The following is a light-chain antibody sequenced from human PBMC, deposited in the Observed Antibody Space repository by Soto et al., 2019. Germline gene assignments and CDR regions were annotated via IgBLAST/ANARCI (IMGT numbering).Light chain of an antibody. J-gene: IGLJ2*01. CDR3: QSCDSSRRGV. CDR1: NSNIGAGYD. V-gene: IGLV1-40*01. CDR2: GNN. Sequence: SVLTQPPSVSGAPGQRVTISCTGSNSNIGAGYDVHWYQQLPGTAPKLLIYGNNNRPSGVPDRFSGSNSGTSASLAITGLRAEDEADYYCQSCDSSRRGVFGGGTKLTVL.